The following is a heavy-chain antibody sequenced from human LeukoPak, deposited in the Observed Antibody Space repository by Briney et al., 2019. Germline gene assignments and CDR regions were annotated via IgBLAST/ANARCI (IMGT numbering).Heavy chain of an antibody. J-gene: IGHJ3*01. V-gene: IGHV1-18*01. CDR1: GYTFTSYG. CDR3: ARGTDRLGMIVVIITPGAFDV. D-gene: IGHD3-22*01. Sequence: GASVKVSCKASGYTFTSYGISWVRQAPGQGLEWMGWISAYNGNKNYAQKLQGRVTMTTDTSTSTAYMELRSLRSDDTAVYYCARGTDRLGMIVVIITPGAFDVWGQGTMVPVSS. CDR2: ISAYNGNK.